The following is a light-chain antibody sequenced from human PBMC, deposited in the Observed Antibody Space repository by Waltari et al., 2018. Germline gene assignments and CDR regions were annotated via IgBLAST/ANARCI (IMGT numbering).Light chain of an antibody. CDR3: SSYTSSSTRV. CDR2: DVS. Sequence: QSALTQPASVSGSPGQSITISCTGTSSDVGGSNYVSWYQQHPGKVPKLMIYDVSNRPSGVANRSSGSKSGNTASLTISGLQAEDEADYYCSSYTSSSTRVFGGGTKLTVL. V-gene: IGLV2-14*03. J-gene: IGLJ3*02. CDR1: SSDVGGSNY.